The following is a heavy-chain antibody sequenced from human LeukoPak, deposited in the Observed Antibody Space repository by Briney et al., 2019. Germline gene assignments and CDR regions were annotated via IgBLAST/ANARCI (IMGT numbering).Heavy chain of an antibody. CDR1: CYTFTSYG. V-gene: IGHV1-18*01. J-gene: IGHJ4*02. D-gene: IGHD3-22*01. CDR2: ISAYNGNT. CDR3: ARAGAYDSSGYYPVDY. Sequence: ASVKVSCKASCYTFTSYGISWVRQAPGQGLEWMGWISAYNGNTNYAQKLQGRVTMTTDTSTSTAYMELRSLRSDDTAVYYCARAGAYDSSGYYPVDYWGQGTLVTVSS.